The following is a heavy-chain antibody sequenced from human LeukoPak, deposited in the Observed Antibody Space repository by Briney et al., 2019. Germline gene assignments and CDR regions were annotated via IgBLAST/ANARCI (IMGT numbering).Heavy chain of an antibody. CDR1: GYTFRSYW. CDR2: INSDGRSR. CDR3: ARALRWLQFPSPFDY. D-gene: IGHD5-24*01. J-gene: IGHJ4*02. V-gene: IGHV3-74*01. Sequence: GGSLRLSCAASGYTFRSYWMQWVRDAPGKGGVWVSRINSDGRSRIYADSVKGRFNISRDNDKNTLYLQMKSLRGGDRAVYYCARALRWLQFPSPFDYWGQGTLVTVSS.